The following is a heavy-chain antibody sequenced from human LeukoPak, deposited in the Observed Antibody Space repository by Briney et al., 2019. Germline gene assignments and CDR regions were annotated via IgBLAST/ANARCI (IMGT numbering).Heavy chain of an antibody. CDR3: ARAPAAYFDY. J-gene: IGHJ4*02. Sequence: GGSLRLSCAASGFTFSSYEMNWIRQAPGKGLEWISYISNSDSTKYYADSVKGRFTISRDNSKNTLYLQMNSLRAEDTAVYYCARAPAAYFDYWGQGTLVTVSS. CDR1: GFTFSSYE. V-gene: IGHV3-48*03. CDR2: ISNSDSTK. D-gene: IGHD2-2*01.